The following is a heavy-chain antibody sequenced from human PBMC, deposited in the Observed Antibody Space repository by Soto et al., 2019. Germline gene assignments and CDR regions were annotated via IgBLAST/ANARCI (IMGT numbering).Heavy chain of an antibody. V-gene: IGHV3-9*01. Sequence: EVQLVESGGGLVQPGRSLRLSCAASGFTFDDYAMHWVRQAPGKGLEWVSGISWNSGSIGYADSVKGRFTISRDNAKNXRDLQMNSLRAEDTALYYCAKDMGSSVAGTGYFDYWGQGTLVTVSS. CDR1: GFTFDDYA. CDR3: AKDMGSSVAGTGYFDY. CDR2: ISWNSGSI. J-gene: IGHJ4*02. D-gene: IGHD6-19*01.